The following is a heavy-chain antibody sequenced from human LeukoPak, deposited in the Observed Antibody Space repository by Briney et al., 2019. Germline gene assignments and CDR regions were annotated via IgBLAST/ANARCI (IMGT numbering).Heavy chain of an antibody. V-gene: IGHV3-7*01. Sequence: GGSLRLSCTASGFTFSNYWMNWVRQAPVKGLEWVAKIKQDGSEKYYVDSVKGRFTISRDNAKNSLYLQMNSLRAEDTAVYYCARWRSSSSRFVYWGQGTLVTVSS. D-gene: IGHD6-6*01. J-gene: IGHJ4*02. CDR2: IKQDGSEK. CDR3: ARWRSSSSRFVY. CDR1: GFTFSNYW.